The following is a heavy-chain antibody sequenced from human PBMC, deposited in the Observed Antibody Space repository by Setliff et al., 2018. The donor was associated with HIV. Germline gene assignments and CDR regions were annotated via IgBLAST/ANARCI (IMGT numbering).Heavy chain of an antibody. D-gene: IGHD3-10*01. V-gene: IGHV4-30-2*01. Sequence: SETLSLTCTVSGGSISSGGYSWSWSRQPPGKGLEWIGYIYYSGKIYYNRSLKSRITISLDRSKNQFSLNLTSVTAADTAVYYCARVELLSFGETLRPSGFDIWCQGTVVTVSS. CDR2: IYYSGKI. CDR3: ARVELLSFGETLRPSGFDI. J-gene: IGHJ3*02. CDR1: GGSISSGGYS.